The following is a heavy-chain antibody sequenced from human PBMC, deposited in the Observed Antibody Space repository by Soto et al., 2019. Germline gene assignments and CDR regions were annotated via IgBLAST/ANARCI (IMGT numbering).Heavy chain of an antibody. D-gene: IGHD3-10*01. Sequence: QVQLVESGGGVVQPGKSLRLSCVASGFTFSNFGMHWVRQAPGKGLEWVALIYYDGGNKYYADSVKCRFTISRDNSENTLHPQMNSVRAEDTAVYYCARPSYGSPFYYGMDVWGQGTTVTVSS. CDR1: GFTFSNFG. CDR3: ARPSYGSPFYYGMDV. V-gene: IGHV3-33*01. CDR2: IYYDGGNK. J-gene: IGHJ6*02.